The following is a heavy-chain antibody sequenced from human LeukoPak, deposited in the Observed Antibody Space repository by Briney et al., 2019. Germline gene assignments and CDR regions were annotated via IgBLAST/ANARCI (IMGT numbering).Heavy chain of an antibody. CDR3: ARLRQLVPNDAFDI. D-gene: IGHD6-13*01. V-gene: IGHV4-4*07. Sequence: HSETLSLTCTVSGGSISSYYWSWIRQPAGKGLEWIGRIYTSGSTNYNPSLKSRVTISVDTSKNQFSLKLSSVTAADTAVYYCARLRQLVPNDAFDIWGQGTMATVSS. J-gene: IGHJ3*02. CDR1: GGSISSYY. CDR2: IYTSGST.